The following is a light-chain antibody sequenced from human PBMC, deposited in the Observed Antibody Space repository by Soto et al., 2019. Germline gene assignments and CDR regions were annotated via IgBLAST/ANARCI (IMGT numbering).Light chain of an antibody. J-gene: IGKJ4*01. CDR3: QQYDNWPLP. V-gene: IGKV3D-15*01. CDR1: QSVDSN. Sequence: EIVMTQSPATLSVSPGERATLSCRASQSVDSNLAWYQQKPGQAPRLLIFGASTRATGIPARFSGSGSGTDFTLTISSLQSEDFGVYFCQQYDNWPLPFGGGTKVEI. CDR2: GAS.